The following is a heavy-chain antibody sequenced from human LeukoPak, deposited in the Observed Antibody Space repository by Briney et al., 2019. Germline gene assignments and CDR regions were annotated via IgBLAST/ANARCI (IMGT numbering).Heavy chain of an antibody. Sequence: PGGSLRLSCAASGFTFSSYAMSWVRQAPGKGLEWVSYISSSGSTIYYADSVKGRFTISRDNAKNSLYLQMNSLRAEDTAVYYCARDTTYYYDSSGYYYYYYYGMDVWGQGTTVTVSS. D-gene: IGHD3-22*01. CDR2: ISSSGSTI. J-gene: IGHJ6*02. CDR3: ARDTTYYYDSSGYYYYYYYGMDV. V-gene: IGHV3-48*04. CDR1: GFTFSSYA.